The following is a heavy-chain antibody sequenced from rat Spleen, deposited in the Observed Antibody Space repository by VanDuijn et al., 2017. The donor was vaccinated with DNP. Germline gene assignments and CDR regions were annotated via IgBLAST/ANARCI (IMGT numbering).Heavy chain of an antibody. D-gene: IGHD1-1*01. CDR2: MSPTSRSS. Sequence: EVQVVESGGGLVQPGRSMTVSCAASGFSFSDYDMAWVRQAPTKGLEWVACMSPTSRSSYYRDSVKGRFTISRDNAENTVYLQMNSLRSEDTATYYCTKDLQWYAMDAWGQGTSVTVSS. CDR3: TKDLQWYAMDA. V-gene: IGHV5-27*01. J-gene: IGHJ4*01. CDR1: GFSFSDYD.